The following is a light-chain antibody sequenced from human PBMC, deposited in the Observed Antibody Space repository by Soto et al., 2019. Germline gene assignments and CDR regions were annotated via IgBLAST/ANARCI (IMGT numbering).Light chain of an antibody. V-gene: IGKV3-15*01. CDR1: ETVYSN. CDR3: QQYAKWPLT. CDR2: AAC. J-gene: IGKJ4*01. Sequence: EIVMTQSPATLSVSQGERATLYCRASETVYSNLAWYQQKPGQAPTLLIFAACTRATGIPARFSGSGSGTEFTLTISSLQSEDFAVYYCQQYAKWPLTFGGGTKVEIK.